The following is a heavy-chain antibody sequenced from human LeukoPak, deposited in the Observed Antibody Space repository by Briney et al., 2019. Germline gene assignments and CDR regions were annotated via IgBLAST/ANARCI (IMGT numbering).Heavy chain of an antibody. CDR3: ARDHLVGATYFDY. CDR2: ISYDGSNK. D-gene: IGHD1-26*01. V-gene: IGHV3-30*01. CDR1: GFTFSSYA. Sequence: GGSLRLSCAAPGFTFSSYAMHWVRQAPGKGLEWVAVISYDGSNKYYADSVKGRFTISRDNSKNTLYLQMNSLRAEDTAVYYCARDHLVGATYFDYWGQGTLVTVSS. J-gene: IGHJ4*02.